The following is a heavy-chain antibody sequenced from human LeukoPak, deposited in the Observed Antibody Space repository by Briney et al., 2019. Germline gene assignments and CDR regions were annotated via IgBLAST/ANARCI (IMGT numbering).Heavy chain of an antibody. Sequence: PSETLSLTCAVYGGSFSDYCWSWIRQPPGKGLELIGVINHSGSTNYNPSLKSRVTISVDTSKIQFSLKLSSVTAADTAVYYCARESEFDATGYLYWGQGILVTVSS. CDR3: ARESEFDATGYLY. V-gene: IGHV4-34*01. CDR2: INHSGST. CDR1: GGSFSDYC. J-gene: IGHJ4*02. D-gene: IGHD3-9*01.